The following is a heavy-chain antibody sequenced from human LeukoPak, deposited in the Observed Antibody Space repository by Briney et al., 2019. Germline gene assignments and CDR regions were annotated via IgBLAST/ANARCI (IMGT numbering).Heavy chain of an antibody. CDR1: GYTLTELS. Sequence: APVKVSCKVSGYTLTELSMHWVRQAPGKRLEWMGGFDPEDGETIYAQKFQGRVTMTEDTSTDTAYMELSSLRSEDTAVYYCRGYGIFGAAPGVYWGQGTLLTVSS. V-gene: IGHV1-24*01. CDR2: FDPEDGET. D-gene: IGHD3-3*01. CDR3: RGYGIFGAAPGVY. J-gene: IGHJ4*02.